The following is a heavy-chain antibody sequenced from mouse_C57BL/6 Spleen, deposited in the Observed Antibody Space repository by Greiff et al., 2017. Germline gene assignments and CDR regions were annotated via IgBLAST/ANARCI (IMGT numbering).Heavy chain of an antibody. CDR2: IDPNSGGT. CDR3: ARKGIGGAMDY. CDR1: GYTFTSYW. J-gene: IGHJ4*01. V-gene: IGHV1-72*01. Sequence: QVQLKQPGAELVKPGASVKLSCKASGYTFTSYWMHWVKQRPGRGLEWIGRIDPNSGGTKYNEKFKSKATLTVDKPSSTAYMQLSSLTSEDSAVYYCARKGIGGAMDYWGQGTSVTVSS.